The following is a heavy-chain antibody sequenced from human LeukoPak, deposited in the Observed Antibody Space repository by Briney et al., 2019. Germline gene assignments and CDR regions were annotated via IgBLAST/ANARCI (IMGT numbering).Heavy chain of an antibody. J-gene: IGHJ4*02. Sequence: ASVKVSCKASRYTFTTYDIHWVRQAPGQGLEWMGWINPNSGGTNYAQKFQGWVTMTRDTSISTAYMELSRLRSDDTAVYYCARENDITGIDYWGQGTLVTVSS. D-gene: IGHD1-20*01. CDR3: ARENDITGIDY. CDR2: INPNSGGT. V-gene: IGHV1-2*04. CDR1: RYTFTTYD.